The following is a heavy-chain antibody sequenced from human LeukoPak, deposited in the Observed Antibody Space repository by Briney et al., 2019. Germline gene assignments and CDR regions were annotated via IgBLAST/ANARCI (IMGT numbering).Heavy chain of an antibody. CDR3: ARERTDTSMDY. Sequence: SETLSLTCTVSGGSISSGSYYWTWIRQPAGRGLEWIGRIYTSGSTNHNPSLKSRVTISLDTSKNQFSLKLISVTATDTAVYFCARERTDTSMDYWGQGTLVTVSS. CDR2: IYTSGST. CDR1: GGSISSGSYY. D-gene: IGHD5-18*01. J-gene: IGHJ4*02. V-gene: IGHV4-61*02.